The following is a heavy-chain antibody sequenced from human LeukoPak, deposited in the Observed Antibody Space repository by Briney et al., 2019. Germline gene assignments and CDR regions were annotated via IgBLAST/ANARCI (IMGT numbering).Heavy chain of an antibody. CDR2: ISYDGSNK. CDR3: ARDHNHQDAFDI. CDR1: GFTISSYG. Sequence: GGSLRLSCVASGFTISSYGMHWVRQAPGKGLEWVAVISYDGSNKYYADSVKGRFTISRDNSKNTLYLQMNSLRAEDTAVYYCARDHNHQDAFDIWGQGTMVTVSS. V-gene: IGHV3-30*03. J-gene: IGHJ3*02.